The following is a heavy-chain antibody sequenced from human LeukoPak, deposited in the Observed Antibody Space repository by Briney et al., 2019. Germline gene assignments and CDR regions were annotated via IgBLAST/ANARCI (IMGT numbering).Heavy chain of an antibody. CDR1: GGSISSGGYY. CDR3: ARADTAYGDYDY. D-gene: IGHD4-17*01. Sequence: PSQTLSLTCTVSGGSISSGGYYWSWIRQHPGKGLEWIGYIYYSGSTYYNPSLKSRVTISVDTSKNQSSLKLSSVTAADTAVYYCARADTAYGDYDYWGQRTLVTVSS. CDR2: IYYSGST. J-gene: IGHJ4*02. V-gene: IGHV4-31*03.